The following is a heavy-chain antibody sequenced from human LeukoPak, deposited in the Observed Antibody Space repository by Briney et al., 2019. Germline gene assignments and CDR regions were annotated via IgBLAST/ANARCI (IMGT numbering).Heavy chain of an antibody. CDR3: ARQREYCRGVSCYSDVFDI. CDR2: IYYSGST. Sequence: SETLSLTCTVSGGSISNYYWSWIRQPPGKGLECIGYIYYSGSTNYNPSLKSRVTISVDTSKNQFSLRLSSVTAADTAVYYCARQREYCRGVSCYSDVFDIWGQGTMVTVSS. V-gene: IGHV4-59*08. CDR1: GGSISNYY. J-gene: IGHJ3*02. D-gene: IGHD2-15*01.